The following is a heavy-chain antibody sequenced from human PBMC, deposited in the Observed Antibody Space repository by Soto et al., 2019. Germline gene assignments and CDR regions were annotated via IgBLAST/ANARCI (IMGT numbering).Heavy chain of an antibody. CDR1: GFTFSDYY. CDR2: ISGSGSTI. CDR3: ASDPYYYASGY. J-gene: IGHJ4*02. Sequence: VQLVESGGGLVKPGGSLRLSCAASGFTFSDYYMTWIRQAPGKGLEWVSYISGSGSTIYYADSVKGRFTVSRDNAKNSLYLQVSSLRAEDTAVYYCASDPYYYASGYWGQGTLVTVSS. D-gene: IGHD3-10*01. V-gene: IGHV3-11*01.